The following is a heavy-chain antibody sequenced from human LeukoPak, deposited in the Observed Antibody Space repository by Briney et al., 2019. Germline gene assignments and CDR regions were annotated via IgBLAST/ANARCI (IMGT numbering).Heavy chain of an antibody. CDR2: TIPIFGTA. CDR3: ASPSIFRWPPRLGYYYMDV. J-gene: IGHJ6*03. D-gene: IGHD2-21*01. Sequence: SVKVCCKASGATFSSYAISWVRQAPGQGLEWMGGTIPIFGTANYAQKFQGRVTITADKSTSTAYMELSSMRSEDTAVYYCASPSIFRWPPRLGYYYMDVWGKGTTVTVSS. V-gene: IGHV1-69*06. CDR1: GATFSSYA.